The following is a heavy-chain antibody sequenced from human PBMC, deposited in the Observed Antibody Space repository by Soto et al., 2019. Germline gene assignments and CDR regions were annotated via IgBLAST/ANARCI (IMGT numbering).Heavy chain of an antibody. CDR1: GDSVSSNSAA. V-gene: IGHV6-1*01. J-gene: IGHJ6*02. Sequence: SQTLSLTCAISGDSVSSNSAAWNWIRQSPSRGLEWLGRTYYRSKWYNDYAVSVKSRITINPDTSKNQFSLQLNSVTPEDTAVYYCARVGATVTFYYYYGMDVWGQGTTVTVSS. CDR2: TYYRSKWYN. D-gene: IGHD4-17*01. CDR3: ARVGATVTFYYYYGMDV.